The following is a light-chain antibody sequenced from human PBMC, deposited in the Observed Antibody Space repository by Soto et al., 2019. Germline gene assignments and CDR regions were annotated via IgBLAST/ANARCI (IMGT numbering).Light chain of an antibody. CDR2: DAS. V-gene: IGKV3-11*01. CDR3: QQRRNWPRLT. J-gene: IGKJ4*01. CDR1: QSVSNF. Sequence: EIVLTQSPALLSLSPGERATLSCRASQSVSNFLAWYQHKPGQAPRLLIYDASKRATGIPARFRGSGSWTSFTLTISSLEPEDFAIYYCQQRRNWPRLTFGGGTKVEIK.